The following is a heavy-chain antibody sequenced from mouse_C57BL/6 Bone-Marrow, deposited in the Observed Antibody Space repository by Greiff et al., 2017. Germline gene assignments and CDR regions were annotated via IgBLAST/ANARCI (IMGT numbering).Heavy chain of an antibody. Sequence: EVKLVESGGGLVKPGGSLKLSCAASGFTFSSYAMSWVRQTPEKRLEWVATISDGGGYTYYPDNVKGRFTITRENATTNQNLQMSHLKSEDRAMSECARRGITAAWFWYWGQGTRVTVSA. CDR1: GFTFSSYA. V-gene: IGHV5-4*03. CDR2: ISDGGGYT. D-gene: IGHD2-4*01. CDR3: ARRGITAAWFWY. J-gene: IGHJ3*01.